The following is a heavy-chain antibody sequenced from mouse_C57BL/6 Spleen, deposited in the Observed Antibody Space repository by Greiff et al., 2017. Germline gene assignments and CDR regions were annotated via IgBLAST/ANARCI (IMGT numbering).Heavy chain of an antibody. CDR1: GYAFSSSW. V-gene: IGHV1-82*01. J-gene: IGHJ4*01. D-gene: IGHD1-1*01. Sequence: QVQLQQSGPELVKPGASVKISCKASGYAFSSSWMNWVKQRPGKGLEWIGRIYPGDGDTNYNGKFKGKATLTADKFSSTAYMQLSSLTSEDSAVYFWASHGSSGDYYAMDYWGQGTSGTVSS. CDR3: ASHGSSGDYYAMDY. CDR2: IYPGDGDT.